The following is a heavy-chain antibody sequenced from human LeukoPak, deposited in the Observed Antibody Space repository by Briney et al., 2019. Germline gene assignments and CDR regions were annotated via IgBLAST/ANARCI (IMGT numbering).Heavy chain of an antibody. CDR3: ARGYYYDPDAFDI. CDR2: MNPNSGNT. CDR1: GYTFTSYD. Sequence: SASVKVSCKSSGYTFTSYDINWVRQATGQGLEWVGWMNPNSGNTGYAQKFQGRVTMTRNTSISTAYMELSSLRSEDTAVYYCARGYYYDPDAFDIWGQGTMVTVSS. D-gene: IGHD3-22*01. V-gene: IGHV1-8*01. J-gene: IGHJ3*02.